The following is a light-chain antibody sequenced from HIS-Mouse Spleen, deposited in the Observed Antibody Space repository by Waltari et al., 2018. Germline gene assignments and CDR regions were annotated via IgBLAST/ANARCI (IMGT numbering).Light chain of an antibody. CDR1: SSNIGSNT. CDR2: SNN. J-gene: IGLJ3*02. Sequence: QSVLTQPPSASGTPGQRVTISCSGSSSNIGSNTVNWYQQLPGTAPKLLIYSNNQRPSGVPDRFSGSKSGTSASLAISGLQSEDEADYYCAAWDVSLNGWVFGGGTK. CDR3: AAWDVSLNGWV. V-gene: IGLV1-44*01.